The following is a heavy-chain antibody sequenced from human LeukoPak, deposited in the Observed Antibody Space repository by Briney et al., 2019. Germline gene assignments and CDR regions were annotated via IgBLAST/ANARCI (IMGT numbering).Heavy chain of an antibody. CDR1: GFTFSSSG. Sequence: SGGSLRLSCAASGFTFSSSGMHWVRQAPGKGLEWVAFIRYDGTSKYYADSVKGRFTISRDNSKNTVYLQMNSLRAEDTAVYYCGKETRGSYSDYWGQGTLVTVSS. V-gene: IGHV3-30*02. CDR3: GKETRGSYSDY. D-gene: IGHD1-26*01. CDR2: IRYDGTSK. J-gene: IGHJ4*02.